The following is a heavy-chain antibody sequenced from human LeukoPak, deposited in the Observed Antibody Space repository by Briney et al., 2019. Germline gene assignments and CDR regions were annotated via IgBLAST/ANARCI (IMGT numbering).Heavy chain of an antibody. D-gene: IGHD5-24*01. CDR2: INPNSGGT. Sequence: ASVKVSCKASGYTFTGYYMHWVRQAPGQGLEWMGWINPNSGGTNYAQKFQGRVTMTRDTSISTAYMELSRLRSDDTAVYYCARIRDGYNDAYDIWGQGTMVTVSS. J-gene: IGHJ3*02. V-gene: IGHV1-2*02. CDR1: GYTFTGYY. CDR3: ARIRDGYNDAYDI.